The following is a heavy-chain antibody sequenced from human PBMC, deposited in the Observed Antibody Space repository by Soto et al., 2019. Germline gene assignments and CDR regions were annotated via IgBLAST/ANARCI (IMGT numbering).Heavy chain of an antibody. CDR2: ISSSSSYI. V-gene: IGHV3-21*01. CDR1: GFTFSSYS. CDR3: ARDRAAAPDGMDV. D-gene: IGHD6-25*01. J-gene: IGHJ6*02. Sequence: EVQLVESGGGLVKPGGSLRLSCAASGFTFSSYSMNWVRQAPGKGLEWVSSISSSSSYIYYADSVKGRFTISRDNANNSLYRQMNSLRAEDTAVYYCARDRAAAPDGMDVWGQGTTVTVSS.